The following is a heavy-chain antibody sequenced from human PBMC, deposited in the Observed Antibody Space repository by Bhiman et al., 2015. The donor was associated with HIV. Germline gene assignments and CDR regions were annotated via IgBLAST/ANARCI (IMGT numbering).Heavy chain of an antibody. Sequence: EVQLVESGGGVLRPGGSLRLSCEGFGFIFDDYGLSWVRQAPGKGLEWVSSINWNGGSTGYADSVKGRFTISRDNAKNSLYVQMNSLRAEDTALYYCARRRIYYFDYWGQGTLVTVSS. D-gene: IGHD2-15*01. CDR1: GFIFDDYG. CDR3: ARRRIYYFDY. CDR2: INWNGGST. J-gene: IGHJ4*02. V-gene: IGHV3-20*04.